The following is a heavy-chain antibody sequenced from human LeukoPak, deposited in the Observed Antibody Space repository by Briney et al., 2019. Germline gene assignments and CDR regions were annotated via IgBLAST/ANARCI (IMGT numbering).Heavy chain of an antibody. Sequence: PGGSLRLSCAASGFXVSSNYINWVRQAPGKGLEWVSVIYSGGSTYYADSVKGRFTISRDNSKNTVYLQMNSLRAEDTAVYYCASETYYYGMDVWGQGTTVTVSS. CDR3: ASETYYYGMDV. CDR1: GFXVSSNY. J-gene: IGHJ6*02. V-gene: IGHV3-53*01. CDR2: IYSGGST.